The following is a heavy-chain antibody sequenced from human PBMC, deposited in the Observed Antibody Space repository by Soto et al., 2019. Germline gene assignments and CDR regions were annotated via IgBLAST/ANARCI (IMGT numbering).Heavy chain of an antibody. D-gene: IGHD2-2*01. CDR1: GFTFDDYA. V-gene: IGHV3-9*01. CDR2: ISWNSGSI. J-gene: IGHJ4*02. CDR3: AKTPHCSSTSCRGY. Sequence: EVQLVESGGGLVQPGRSLRLSCAASGFTFDDYAMHWVRQAPGKGLEWVSGISWNSGSIGYADSVKGRFTISRDNAKNSLYLQMNSLRAEDTALYYCAKTPHCSSTSCRGYWGQGTLVTDSS.